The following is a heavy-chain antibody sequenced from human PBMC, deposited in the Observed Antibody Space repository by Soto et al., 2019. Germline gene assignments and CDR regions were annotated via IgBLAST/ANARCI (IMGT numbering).Heavy chain of an antibody. CDR2: INHSGST. Sequence: SETLSLTCAVYCGSFSGYYWSWIRQPPGKGLEWIGEINHSGSTNYNPSLKSRVTISVDTSKNQFSLKLSSVTAADTAVYYCARGVYCSGGSCYSGAFDIWGQGTMVTVSS. CDR3: ARGVYCSGGSCYSGAFDI. D-gene: IGHD2-15*01. V-gene: IGHV4-34*01. CDR1: CGSFSGYY. J-gene: IGHJ3*02.